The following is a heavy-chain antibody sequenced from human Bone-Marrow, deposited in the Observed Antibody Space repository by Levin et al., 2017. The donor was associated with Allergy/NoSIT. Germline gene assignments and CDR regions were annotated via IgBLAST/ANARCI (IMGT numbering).Heavy chain of an antibody. J-gene: IGHJ4*02. CDR2: ISWNSGTI. CDR3: ARAPGYASGNRYLHY. D-gene: IGHD2/OR15-2a*01. Sequence: GGSLRLSCTASGFTFSDYAMHWVRKAPGKGLEWVSGISWNSGTIGYADSVRGRFTISRDNSKDSLYLQMNSLEPEDTALYYCARAPGYASGNRYLHYWGQESPVTVSS. V-gene: IGHV3-9*01. CDR1: GFTFSDYA.